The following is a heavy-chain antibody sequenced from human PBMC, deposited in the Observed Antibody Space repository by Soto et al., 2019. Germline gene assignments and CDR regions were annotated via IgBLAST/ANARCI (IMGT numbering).Heavy chain of an antibody. J-gene: IGHJ6*02. V-gene: IGHV4-31*03. CDR2: IYYSGST. CDR1: GGSISSGGYY. CDR3: ARGPDSSGYYYYYYGIDV. D-gene: IGHD3-22*01. Sequence: SETLSLTCTVSGGSISSGGYYWSWIRQHPGKGLEWIGYIYYSGSTYYNPSLKSRVTISVDTSKNQFSLKLSSVTAADTAVYYCARGPDSSGYYYYYYGIDVWGQGTTVTVSS.